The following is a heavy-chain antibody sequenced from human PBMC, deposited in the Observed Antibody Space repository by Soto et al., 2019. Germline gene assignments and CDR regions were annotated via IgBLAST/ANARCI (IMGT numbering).Heavy chain of an antibody. V-gene: IGHV3-21*01. CDR3: ARGLSYDGSSGYYSP. CDR1: GFTFSSYS. D-gene: IGHD3-22*01. CDR2: ISSSSSYI. J-gene: IGHJ5*02. Sequence: EVQLVESGGGLVKPGGSLRLSCAASGFTFSSYSMNWVRQAPGKGLEWVSSISSSSSYIYYADSVKGRFTISRDNAKNSLYLQMNILRAEDAAVYSCARGLSYDGSSGYYSPWGQGTLVTVSS.